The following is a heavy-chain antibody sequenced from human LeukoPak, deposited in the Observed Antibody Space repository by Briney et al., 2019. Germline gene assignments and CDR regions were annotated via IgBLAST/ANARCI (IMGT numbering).Heavy chain of an antibody. CDR3: ARDPGGSYSHGI. J-gene: IGHJ4*02. Sequence: GGSLRLSCAASGFTVNNNYMSWVRQAPGKGLECVSVIYSGGTTYYSDPVRGRFSISRDSSKNTVYLQMNSLRVEDTAVYYCARDPGGSYSHGIWGQGTLVTVSS. CDR1: GFTVNNNY. V-gene: IGHV3-53*01. CDR2: IYSGGTT. D-gene: IGHD1-26*01.